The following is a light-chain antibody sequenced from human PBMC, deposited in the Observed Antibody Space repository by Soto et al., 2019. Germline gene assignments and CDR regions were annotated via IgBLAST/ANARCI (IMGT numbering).Light chain of an antibody. CDR3: QTWGGDSVV. CDR1: SGHSTYV. J-gene: IGLJ2*01. V-gene: IGLV4-69*01. CDR2: LKSDGSH. Sequence: QLVLTQSPSASASLGASVKLTCTLSSGHSTYVIAWHQQQPEKGPRFLMKLKSDGSHNKGDAIPDRFSGSSSGAERYLTISSLQSEDEADYYCQTWGGDSVVFGGGTKLTVL.